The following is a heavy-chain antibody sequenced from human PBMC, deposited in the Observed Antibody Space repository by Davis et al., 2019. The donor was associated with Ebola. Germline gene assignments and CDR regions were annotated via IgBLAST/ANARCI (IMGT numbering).Heavy chain of an antibody. J-gene: IGHJ4*02. V-gene: IGHV4-59*08. CDR2: IYHTGST. CDR1: GDSISNFY. CDR3: ARHMITFGGVIVIPVYFDY. D-gene: IGHD3-16*02. Sequence: MPGGSLRLSCTVAGDSISNFYWNWIRQPPGQGLEWIGNIYHTGSTYYKSSLKSRVTISVDTSKNQFSLKLSSVTAADTAVYYCARHMITFGGVIVIPVYFDYWGQGTLVTVSS.